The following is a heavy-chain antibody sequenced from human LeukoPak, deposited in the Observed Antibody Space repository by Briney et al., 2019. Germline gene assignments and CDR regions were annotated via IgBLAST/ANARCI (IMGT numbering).Heavy chain of an antibody. CDR3: ARGYVHAFDL. CDR1: GFTFSSYD. V-gene: IGHV3-13*04. CDR2: IGTAGDT. D-gene: IGHD5-12*01. Sequence: GGSLRLSCAASGFTFSSYDMRWVRQATGKGLEWVSAIGTAGDTYYAASVKGRFTISRENAEKSFYLQLNSLRAGDTAVYYCARGYVHAFDLWGQGTMVTVSS. J-gene: IGHJ3*01.